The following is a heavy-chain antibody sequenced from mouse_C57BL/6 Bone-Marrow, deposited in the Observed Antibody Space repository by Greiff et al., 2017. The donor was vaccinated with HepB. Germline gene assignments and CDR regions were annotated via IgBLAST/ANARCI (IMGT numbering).Heavy chain of an antibody. CDR3: ASGGYHH. CDR2: IDPNSGGT. Sequence: QVQLQQPGAELVKPGASVKLSCKASGYTFTSYWMHWVKQRPGRGLEWIGRIDPNSGGTKYNEKFKSKVTLTVDKPSSKTYMQLSSLTSEDSAVYYCASGGYHHWGQGTLVTVSA. CDR1: GYTFTSYW. D-gene: IGHD5-1-1*01. J-gene: IGHJ3*01. V-gene: IGHV1-72*01.